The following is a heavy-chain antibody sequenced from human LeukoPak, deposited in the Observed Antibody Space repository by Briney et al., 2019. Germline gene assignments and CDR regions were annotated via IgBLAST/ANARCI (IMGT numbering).Heavy chain of an antibody. CDR2: ISYDGSNK. CDR3: AKPFYSSWYIFRDNWFDP. CDR1: GFTFSSYG. D-gene: IGHD6-13*01. Sequence: GGSLRLSCAASGFTFSSYGMHWVRQTPGKGLEWVAVISYDGSNKYYADSVKGRFTISRENSKNTLYLEMNSLRAEDTAVYYCAKPFYSSWYIFRDNWFDPWGQGTLVTVSS. J-gene: IGHJ5*02. V-gene: IGHV3-30*18.